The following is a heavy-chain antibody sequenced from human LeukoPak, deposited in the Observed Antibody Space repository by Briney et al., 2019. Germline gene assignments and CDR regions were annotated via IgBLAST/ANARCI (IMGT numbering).Heavy chain of an antibody. CDR2: ISSTGGTI. J-gene: IGHJ3*02. V-gene: IGHV3-48*01. CDR1: GFTFSNYL. CDR3: ARGYSRAAFDI. Sequence: GGSLRLSCVGSGFTFSNYLMNWVRQAPGKGLEWVSFISSTGGTIYYADSVKGRFTVSRDDAKKSLLLQMNSLRAEDTALYYCARGYSRAAFDIWGQGTMVTVSS. D-gene: IGHD2-15*01.